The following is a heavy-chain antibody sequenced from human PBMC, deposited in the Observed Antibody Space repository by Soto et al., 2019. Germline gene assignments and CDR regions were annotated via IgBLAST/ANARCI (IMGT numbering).Heavy chain of an antibody. CDR1: GFTFSTYA. CDR2: ISGSGGT. Sequence: EVQLLESGGGLVQPGGSLRLSCAASGFTFSTYAMSWVRQAPGKGLEWVSGISGSGGTYYADSVKGRFTISRDNSQNTLYLQMNSLRVEDTALYYCAKIPITSAWLDFDYWGQRTLVTVSS. J-gene: IGHJ4*02. V-gene: IGHV3-23*01. CDR3: AKIPITSAWLDFDY. D-gene: IGHD6-19*01.